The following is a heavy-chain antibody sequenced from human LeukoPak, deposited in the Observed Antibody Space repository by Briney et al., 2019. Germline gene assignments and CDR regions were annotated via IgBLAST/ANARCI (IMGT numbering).Heavy chain of an antibody. J-gene: IGHJ1*01. CDR3: ARDSIAAAGTPTDW. Sequence: GGSLRLSCAASGFTFSSYSVNWVRQAPGKGLEWVSSISSSSSYIYYADSVKGRFTISRDNAKNSLYLQMNGLRAEDTAVYYCARDSIAAAGTPTDWWGQGTLVTVSS. D-gene: IGHD6-13*01. CDR2: ISSSSSYI. V-gene: IGHV3-21*01. CDR1: GFTFSSYS.